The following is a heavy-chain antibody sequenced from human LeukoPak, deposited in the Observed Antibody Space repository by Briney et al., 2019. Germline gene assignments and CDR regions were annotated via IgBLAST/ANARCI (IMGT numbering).Heavy chain of an antibody. CDR1: GFTFSSYE. Sequence: GGSLRLSCAASGFTFSSYEMNWVRQAPGKGLEWVSYISSSGSTIYYADSVKGRFTISRDNAKNSLYLQMNSLRAEDTALYYCAKDYGAMGVGGFDYWGQGTLVTVSS. CDR3: AKDYGAMGVGGFDY. CDR2: ISSSGSTI. V-gene: IGHV3-48*03. J-gene: IGHJ4*02. D-gene: IGHD5-18*01.